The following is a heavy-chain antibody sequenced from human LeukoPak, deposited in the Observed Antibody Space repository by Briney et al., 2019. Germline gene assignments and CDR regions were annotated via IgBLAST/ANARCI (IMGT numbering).Heavy chain of an antibody. CDR2: ISGSGGST. V-gene: IGHV3-23*01. J-gene: IGHJ4*02. CDR1: GFAFSSYA. D-gene: IGHD1-26*01. CDR3: AKGPSGSYLDHFDY. Sequence: GGSLRLSCAASGFAFSSYAMHWVRQAPGKGLEWVSAISGSGGSTYYADSVKGRFTISRDNSKNTLYLQMNSLRAEDTAVYYCAKGPSGSYLDHFDYWGQGTLVTVSS.